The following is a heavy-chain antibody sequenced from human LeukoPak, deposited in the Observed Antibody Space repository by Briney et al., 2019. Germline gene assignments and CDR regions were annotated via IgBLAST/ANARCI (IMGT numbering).Heavy chain of an antibody. V-gene: IGHV4-31*03. CDR1: GGSISSGGYY. D-gene: IGHD3-9*01. Sequence: SETLSLTCTVSGGSISSGGYYWSWIRQHPGKGLEWIGYIYYSGSTYYNPSLKSRVTISVDTSKNQFSLKLSSVTAADTAVYYCARGVRYFDWLSSLYYFDYWGQGTLVTVSS. CDR2: IYYSGST. CDR3: ARGVRYFDWLSSLYYFDY. J-gene: IGHJ4*02.